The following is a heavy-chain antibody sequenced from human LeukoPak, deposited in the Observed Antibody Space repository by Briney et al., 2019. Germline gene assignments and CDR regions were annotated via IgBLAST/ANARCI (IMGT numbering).Heavy chain of an antibody. J-gene: IGHJ4*02. Sequence: PSETLSLTCTVSGGSIGTYYWSWVRQPAGRGLEWIGRISTSGTTKYNPALKSRVTMSVDTSKNQFSLRLSSVTAADTAVYHCARDRQEGYNSFYYFDYWGQGTLVTVSS. V-gene: IGHV4-4*07. D-gene: IGHD5-24*01. CDR2: ISTSGTT. CDR3: ARDRQEGYNSFYYFDY. CDR1: GGSIGTYY.